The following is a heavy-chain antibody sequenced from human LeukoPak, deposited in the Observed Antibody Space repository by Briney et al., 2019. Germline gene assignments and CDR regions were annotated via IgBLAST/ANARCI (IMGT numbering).Heavy chain of an antibody. CDR1: GYTFTSYG. V-gene: IGHV1-18*01. D-gene: IGHD3-22*01. Sequence: RASVKVTCKASGYTFTSYGISWVRQAPGQGLEWMGWISAYNGNTNYAQKLQGRVTMTTDTTTSTAYMELRSLRSDDTAVYYCAREVAGGYYPFDYWGQGTLVTVSS. CDR3: AREVAGGYYPFDY. CDR2: ISAYNGNT. J-gene: IGHJ4*02.